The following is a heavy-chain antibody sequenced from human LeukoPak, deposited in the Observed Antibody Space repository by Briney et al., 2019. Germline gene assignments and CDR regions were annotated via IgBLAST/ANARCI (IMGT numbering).Heavy chain of an antibody. CDR2: LHQCRPT. J-gene: IGHJ5*02. V-gene: IGHV4-4*07. Sequence: ADTLSLTCTVSGGSMSSYYWSFLGQPAGKGLEWMGRLHQCRPTFYNPSLKSRVPMSVDTSRNQFSLRLTSVTAADTAVYYCARGDYYDGGGRNYFDPWGQGTLVTVSS. CDR3: ARGDYYDGGGRNYFDP. CDR1: GGSMSSYY. D-gene: IGHD3-16*01.